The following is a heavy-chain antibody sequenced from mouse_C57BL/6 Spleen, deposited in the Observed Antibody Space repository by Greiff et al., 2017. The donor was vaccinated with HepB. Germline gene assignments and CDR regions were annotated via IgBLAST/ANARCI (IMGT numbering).Heavy chain of an antibody. J-gene: IGHJ4*01. V-gene: IGHV1-82*01. CDR2: IYPGDGDT. Sequence: QVQLQQSGPELVKPGASVKISCKASGYAFSSSWMNWVKQRPGKGLEWIGRIYPGDGDTNYNGKFKGKATLTADKSSSTAYMQLSSLTSEDSAVYFCARLGDPSYAMDYWGQGTSVTVSS. CDR1: GYAFSSSW. CDR3: ARLGDPSYAMDY. D-gene: IGHD4-1*01.